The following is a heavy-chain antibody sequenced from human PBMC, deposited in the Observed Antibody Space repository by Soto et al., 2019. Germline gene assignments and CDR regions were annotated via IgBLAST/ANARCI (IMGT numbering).Heavy chain of an antibody. Sequence: GGSLRLSCAASGFTFSDYYMTWIRQAPGKGLEWVSYIGTTDNTIYYTDSVEGRFTISRDNTKNSLYLQMNSLRADDTAVYYCATYYYGSGSSFDYWGQGTLVTVSS. CDR1: GFTFSDYY. J-gene: IGHJ4*02. D-gene: IGHD3-10*01. CDR2: IGTTDNTI. V-gene: IGHV3-11*01. CDR3: ATYYYGSGSSFDY.